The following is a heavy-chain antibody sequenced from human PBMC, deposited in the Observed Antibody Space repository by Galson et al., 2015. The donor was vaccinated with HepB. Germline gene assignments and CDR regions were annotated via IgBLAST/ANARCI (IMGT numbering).Heavy chain of an antibody. J-gene: IGHJ4*02. CDR2: ISAYNGNT. CDR1: GYTFTSYG. D-gene: IGHD3-3*01. CDR3: ARDPNTVRVVPYYFDY. V-gene: IGHV1-18*04. Sequence: SVKVSCKASGYTFTSYGISWVRQAPGQGLEWMGWISAYNGNTNYAQKLQGRVTMTTDTPTSTAYMELRSLRSDDTAVYYCARDPNTVRVVPYYFDYWGQGTLVTVSS.